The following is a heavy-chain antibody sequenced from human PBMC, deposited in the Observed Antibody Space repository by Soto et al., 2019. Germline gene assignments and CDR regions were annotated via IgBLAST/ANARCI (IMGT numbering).Heavy chain of an antibody. Sequence: GGSLRLSCAASGFTFSSYAMSWVRQAPGKGLEWVSAISGSGGSTYYADSVKGRFTISRDNSKNTLYLQMNSLRAEDTAVYYCARVGRELLPYYYYGMDVWGQGTTVTVSS. D-gene: IGHD1-26*01. CDR2: ISGSGGST. CDR3: ARVGRELLPYYYYGMDV. J-gene: IGHJ6*02. CDR1: GFTFSSYA. V-gene: IGHV3-23*01.